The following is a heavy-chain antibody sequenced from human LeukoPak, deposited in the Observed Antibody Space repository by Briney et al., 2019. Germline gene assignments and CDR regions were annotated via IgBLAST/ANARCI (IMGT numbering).Heavy chain of an antibody. CDR1: GFTFSGYA. Sequence: PGGSLRLSCAASGFTFSGYAMSWVRQAPGKGLEWVSAISGSGGSTYYADSVKGRFTISRDNSKNTLYLQMNSLRAEDTAVYYCAKDPGDSSSSGYWGQGTLVTVSS. CDR3: AKDPGDSSSSGY. J-gene: IGHJ4*02. V-gene: IGHV3-23*01. CDR2: ISGSGGST. D-gene: IGHD6-6*01.